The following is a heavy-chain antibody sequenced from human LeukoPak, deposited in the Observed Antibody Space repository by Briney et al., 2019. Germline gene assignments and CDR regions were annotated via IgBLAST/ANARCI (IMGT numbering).Heavy chain of an antibody. J-gene: IGHJ4*02. CDR1: GYTFTGYY. CDR3: ARGDMIVVVSDFDY. Sequence: ASVKVSCKASGYTFTGYYMHWVRQAPGQGLEWMGRINPNSGGTNYAQKFQGRVTMTRDMSISTAYMELSRLRSDDTAVYYCARGDMIVVVSDFDYWGQGTLVTVSS. V-gene: IGHV1-2*06. CDR2: INPNSGGT. D-gene: IGHD3-22*01.